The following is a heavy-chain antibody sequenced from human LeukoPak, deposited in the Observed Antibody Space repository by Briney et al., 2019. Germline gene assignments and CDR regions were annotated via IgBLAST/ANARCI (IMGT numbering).Heavy chain of an antibody. D-gene: IGHD4/OR15-4a*01. J-gene: IGHJ6*02. Sequence: ASVKVSCKASGYTFTGYDMHWVRQAPGQGLEWMGGINSNSGGTNYAQKFQGRVTMTRDTSISTAYMELSRLRSDDTAVYYCGRWGDYGPRGANGMDVWAKGPRSPSP. CDR2: INSNSGGT. CDR3: GRWGDYGPRGANGMDV. V-gene: IGHV1-2*02. CDR1: GYTFTGYD.